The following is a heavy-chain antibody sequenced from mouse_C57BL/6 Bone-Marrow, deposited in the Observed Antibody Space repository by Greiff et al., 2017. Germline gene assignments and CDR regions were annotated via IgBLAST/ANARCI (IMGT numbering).Heavy chain of an antibody. Sequence: VQLKQSGAELVRPGSSVKMSCKTSGYTFTSYGINWVKRRPGQGLEWIGYIYIGNGYTEYNEKFKGKATLTSDKSSSTAYIQLSSRTSEDSAIYFCATGAGQAPFAYWGQGTLVTVSA. CDR1: GYTFTSYG. CDR3: ATGAGQAPFAY. V-gene: IGHV1-58*01. D-gene: IGHD3-2*02. CDR2: IYIGNGYT. J-gene: IGHJ3*01.